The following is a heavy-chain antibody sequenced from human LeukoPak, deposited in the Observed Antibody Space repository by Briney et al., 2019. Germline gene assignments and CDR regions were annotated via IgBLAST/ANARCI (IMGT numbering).Heavy chain of an antibody. D-gene: IGHD3-22*01. V-gene: IGHV5-51*01. CDR1: GYRFTSYW. Sequence: GGSLQISCQGSGYRFTSYWIGWVRQVPGKGLEWMGIIYPGDSDTRYSPSFQGQVTISADKSISTAYLQWSSLKASDTAMYYCARSYYDSSGRFYFDYWGQGTLVTVSS. CDR2: IYPGDSDT. J-gene: IGHJ4*02. CDR3: ARSYYDSSGRFYFDY.